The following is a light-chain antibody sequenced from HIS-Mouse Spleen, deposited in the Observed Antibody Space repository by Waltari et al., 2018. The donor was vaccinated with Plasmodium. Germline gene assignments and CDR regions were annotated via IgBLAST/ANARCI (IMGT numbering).Light chain of an antibody. CDR1: SSNLGAGYD. CDR3: QSYDSSLSGWV. CDR2: GNS. J-gene: IGLJ3*02. V-gene: IGLV1-40*01. Sequence: QSVLTQPPSVSGAPGQRVTISCPGSSSNLGAGYDLPRYQQLPGTSPKLLIYGNSNRPSGVPDRFSGSKSGTSASLAITGLQAEDEADYYCQSYDSSLSGWVFGGGTKLTVL.